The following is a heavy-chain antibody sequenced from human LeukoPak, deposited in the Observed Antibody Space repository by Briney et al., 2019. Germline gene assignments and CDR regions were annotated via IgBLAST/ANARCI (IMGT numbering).Heavy chain of an antibody. J-gene: IGHJ4*02. CDR1: GYTFTGYY. CDR2: ISAYNGNT. Sequence: ASVKVSCKASGYTFTGYYMHWVRQAPGQGLEWMGWISAYNGNTNYAQKLQGRVTMTTDTSTSTAYMELRSLRSDDTAVYYCARDPKYSSGWPNRFDYWGQGTLVTVSS. V-gene: IGHV1-18*04. CDR3: ARDPKYSSGWPNRFDY. D-gene: IGHD6-19*01.